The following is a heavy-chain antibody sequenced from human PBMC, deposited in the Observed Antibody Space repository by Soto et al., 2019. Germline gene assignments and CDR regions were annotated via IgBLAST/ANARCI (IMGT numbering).Heavy chain of an antibody. CDR2: ISGSGGST. V-gene: IGHV3-23*01. CDR1: GLNFAGYA. CDR3: AKVGRLLAVAVD. J-gene: IGHJ4*02. D-gene: IGHD6-19*01. Sequence: QFGGSLKLSCEASGLNFAGYAMSWVRQAPGKGLEWVSAISGSGGSTYYADSVKGRFTISRDNSKNTLYLQMNSLRAEDTAVYYYAKVGRLLAVAVDWGQGTLVSVA.